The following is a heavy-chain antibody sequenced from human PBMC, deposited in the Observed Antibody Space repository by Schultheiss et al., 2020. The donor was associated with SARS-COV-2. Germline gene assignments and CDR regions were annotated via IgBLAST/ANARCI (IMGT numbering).Heavy chain of an antibody. CDR1: GYTFTSYG. J-gene: IGHJ4*02. CDR3: ARSTGGSSGYHSY. D-gene: IGHD3-22*01. CDR2: ISAYNGNT. V-gene: IGHV1-18*04. Sequence: ASVKVSCKASGYTFTSYGISWVRQAPGQGLEWMGWISAYNGNTNYAQKLQGRVTMTRDTSISTAYMELSRLRSDDTAVYYCARSTGGSSGYHSYWGQGTLVTVSS.